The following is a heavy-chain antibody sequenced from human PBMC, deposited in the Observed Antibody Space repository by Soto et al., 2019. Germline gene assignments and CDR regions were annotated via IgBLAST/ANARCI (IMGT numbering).Heavy chain of an antibody. V-gene: IGHV3-74*01. D-gene: IGHD3-3*01. CDR3: VGWTL. CDR2: INSDGTSA. CDR1: GFTFSSYW. Sequence: EVQLVESGGGLVQPGGSLRLSCAASGFTFSSYWMHWVRQAPGKGLVWVSRINSDGTSAGYADSVKGRFTVSRDNAKNTLFLQMNSLRSEDTAMYYCVGWTLWGQGTLVTVSS. J-gene: IGHJ4*02.